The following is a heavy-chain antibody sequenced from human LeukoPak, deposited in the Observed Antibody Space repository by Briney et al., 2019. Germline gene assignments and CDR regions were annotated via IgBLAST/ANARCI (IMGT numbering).Heavy chain of an antibody. V-gene: IGHV4-4*07. D-gene: IGHD5-18*01. CDR3: AREGTTMVPLDY. Sequence: SETLSLPCTVSGGSISSYYWSWIRQPAGKGLEWIWRIYTSGSTNYNPSLRSRGTMSVDTSKNHFSLKLSSVTAADTAVYYCAREGTTMVPLDYWGQGTLVTVSS. CDR2: IYTSGST. CDR1: GGSISSYY. J-gene: IGHJ4*02.